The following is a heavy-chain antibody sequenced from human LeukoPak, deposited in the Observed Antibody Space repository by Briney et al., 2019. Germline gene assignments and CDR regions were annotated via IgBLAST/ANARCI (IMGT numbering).Heavy chain of an antibody. V-gene: IGHV5-10-1*01. CDR2: IDPSDSYS. J-gene: IGHJ4*02. Sequence: PGESLNISCKGSGYKFTSYWINWVRQMPGKGLEWMGRIDPSDSYSDYSPSFQGHVTISIDKSITTAFLQWRSLEASDTAVYYCARHGSRAVAGYFDYWGQGTLVTVSS. CDR3: ARHGSRAVAGYFDY. D-gene: IGHD6-19*01. CDR1: GYKFTSYW.